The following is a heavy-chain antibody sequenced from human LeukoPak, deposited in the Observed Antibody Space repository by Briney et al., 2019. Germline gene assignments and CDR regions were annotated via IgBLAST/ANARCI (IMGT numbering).Heavy chain of an antibody. V-gene: IGHV4-34*01. Sequence: PSETLSLTYAVYGGSFSGYYWSWIRQPPGKGLEWIGEINHSGRTNYNPSLKSRVTISVDTSKNQFSLKLSSVTAADTAVYYCARAVRYCSGGGSCYSYFDYWGQGTLVTVSS. CDR1: GGSFSGYY. CDR3: ARAVRYCSGGGSCYSYFDY. D-gene: IGHD2-15*01. J-gene: IGHJ4*02. CDR2: INHSGRT.